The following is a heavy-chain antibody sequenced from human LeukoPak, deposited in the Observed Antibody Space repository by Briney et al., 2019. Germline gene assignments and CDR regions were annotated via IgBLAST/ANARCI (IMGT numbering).Heavy chain of an antibody. D-gene: IGHD2-2*01. CDR1: GLSVGSNY. CDR2: IYSGADST. V-gene: IGHV3-53*01. J-gene: IGHJ5*02. CDR3: AGDEAPGIVVVPAPGP. Sequence: HPGGSLRLSCAASGLSVGSNYMTWVRQAPGKGLEWVSVIYSGADSTYYADSVKGRFTISRDNSKNTLYLQMNSLRAEDTAVYYCAGDEAPGIVVVPAPGPWGQGTLVAVSS.